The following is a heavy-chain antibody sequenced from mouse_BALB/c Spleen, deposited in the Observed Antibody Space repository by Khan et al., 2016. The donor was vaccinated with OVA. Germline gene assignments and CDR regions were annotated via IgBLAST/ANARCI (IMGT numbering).Heavy chain of an antibody. J-gene: IGHJ3*01. CDR3: ARDGAYYRDDGWFAY. V-gene: IGHV1-4*01. D-gene: IGHD2-14*01. Sequence: VQLQESGAELARPGASVKMSCTASGYTFTSYTIHWIKQRPGQGLEWIGYINPSSGYTNYNQKFKDKATFTADKSSTTAYMQLSSLTSDDSAVYYCARDGAYYRDDGWFAYWGQGTLVTVSA. CDR2: INPSSGYT. CDR1: GYTFTSYT.